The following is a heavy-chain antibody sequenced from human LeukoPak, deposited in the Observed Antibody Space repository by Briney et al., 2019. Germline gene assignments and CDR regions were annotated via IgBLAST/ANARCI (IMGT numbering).Heavy chain of an antibody. D-gene: IGHD2-2*01. CDR1: GYSFTNYW. J-gene: IGHJ4*02. CDR3: ATPSGYCNTTYCYFDY. Sequence: GESLKISCKGSGYSFTNYWINWVRQMPGKGLEWMGKIGPRDSNIYYSPSFQGHVTISTDKSISTAYLQWSSLTASHTAMYYCATPSGYCNTTYCYFDYWGQGTLITVSS. V-gene: IGHV5-10-1*01. CDR2: IGPRDSNI.